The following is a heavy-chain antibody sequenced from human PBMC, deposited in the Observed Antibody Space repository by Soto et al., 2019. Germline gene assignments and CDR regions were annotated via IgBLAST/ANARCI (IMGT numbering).Heavy chain of an antibody. D-gene: IGHD2-21*02. V-gene: IGHV3-74*01. J-gene: IGHJ5*01. Sequence: EVQLVESGGGLVQPGGSLRLSCAASGFTFSSYWMHWVRQAPGKGLVWVSRINSDGSSTSYADSVKGRFTISRYNAKKTLYLQMNSLRAEDTAVYYFARDPHGGNSWFDYWGQGTLVTVSS. CDR2: INSDGSST. CDR3: ARDPHGGNSWFDY. CDR1: GFTFSSYW.